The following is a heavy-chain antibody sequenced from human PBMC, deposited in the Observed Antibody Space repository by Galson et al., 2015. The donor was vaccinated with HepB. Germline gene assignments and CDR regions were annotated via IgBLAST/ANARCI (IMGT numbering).Heavy chain of an antibody. CDR3: ARDRFPIAVAGPFDY. Sequence: SVKVSCKASGYTFTSYAMHWVRQAPGQGLEWMGWINAGNGNTEYSQKFQGRVTITRDTSASTAYMELSSLRSEDTAVYYCARDRFPIAVAGPFDYWGQGTLVTVSS. V-gene: IGHV1-3*01. CDR1: GYTFTSYA. CDR2: INAGNGNT. J-gene: IGHJ4*02. D-gene: IGHD6-19*01.